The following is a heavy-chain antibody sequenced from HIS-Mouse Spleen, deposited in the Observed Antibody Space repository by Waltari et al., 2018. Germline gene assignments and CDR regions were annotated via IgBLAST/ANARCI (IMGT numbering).Heavy chain of an antibody. J-gene: IGHJ2*01. V-gene: IGHV4-39*07. Sequence: QLQLRGSGTGLVKPSYTLSLTCTVSGCPLSSSSYYWGWIRQPPGKGLEWIGSIYYSGSTYYNPSLKSRVTISVDTSKNQFSLKLSSVTAADTAVYYCAREIPYSSSWYDWYFDLWGRGTLVTVSS. CDR3: AREIPYSSSWYDWYFDL. CDR2: IYYSGST. D-gene: IGHD6-13*01. CDR1: GCPLSSSSYY.